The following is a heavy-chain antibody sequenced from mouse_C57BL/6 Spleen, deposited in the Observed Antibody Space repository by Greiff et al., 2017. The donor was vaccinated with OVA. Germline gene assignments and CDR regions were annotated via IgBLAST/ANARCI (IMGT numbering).Heavy chain of an antibody. V-gene: IGHV5-16*01. CDR2: INYDGSST. Sequence: EVKLMESEGGLVQPGSSMKLSCTASGFTFSDYYMAWVRQVPEKGLEWVANINYDGSSTYYLDSLKSRFIISRDNAKNILYLQMSSLKSEDTATYYCAREEVHYYGSSSMDYWGQGTSVTVSS. CDR3: AREEVHYYGSSSMDY. CDR1: GFTFSDYY. J-gene: IGHJ4*01. D-gene: IGHD1-1*01.